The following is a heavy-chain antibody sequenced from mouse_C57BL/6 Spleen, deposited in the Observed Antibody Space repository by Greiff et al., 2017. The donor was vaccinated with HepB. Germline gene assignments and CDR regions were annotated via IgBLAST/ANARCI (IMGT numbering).Heavy chain of an antibody. CDR1: GYTFTSYW. J-gene: IGHJ4*01. Sequence: VQLQQSGTELVKPGASVKLSCKASGYTFTSYWMHWVKQRPGQGLEWIGNINPSNGGTNYNEKFKSKATLTVDKSSSTAYMQLSSLTSEDSAVYYCARSLGGSRNYYAMDYWGQGTSVTVSS. CDR2: INPSNGGT. CDR3: ARSLGGSRNYYAMDY. V-gene: IGHV1-53*01. D-gene: IGHD1-1*01.